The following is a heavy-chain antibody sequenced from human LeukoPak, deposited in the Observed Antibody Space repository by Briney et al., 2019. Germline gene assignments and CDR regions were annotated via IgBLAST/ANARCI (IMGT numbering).Heavy chain of an antibody. CDR3: AKDRLNVGEYDY. V-gene: IGHV3-23*01. J-gene: IGHJ4*02. D-gene: IGHD3-16*01. CDR1: GFTFSSYA. CDR2: ISGSGGST. Sequence: GGSLRLSCAASGFTFSSYAMSWVRQAPGKGLEWVSAISGSGGSTYYADSVKGRFTISRDNSKNTLYLQMNSLGAEDTAVYYCAKDRLNVGEYDYWGQGTLVTVSS.